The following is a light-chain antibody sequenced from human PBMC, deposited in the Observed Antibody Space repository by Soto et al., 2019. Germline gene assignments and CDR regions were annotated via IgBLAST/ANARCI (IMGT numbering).Light chain of an antibody. CDR1: QSVSSY. Sequence: EIVLTQSPATLSLSPGERATLSCRASQSVSSYFAWYQQKPGQPPRLLIYAASNRATGLATRFSGSGSGTDFTITSSSLAPDDVAVYYCQQRSNCPPMTFGQGTRLEIK. CDR3: QQRSNCPPMT. V-gene: IGKV3-11*01. CDR2: AAS. J-gene: IGKJ5*01.